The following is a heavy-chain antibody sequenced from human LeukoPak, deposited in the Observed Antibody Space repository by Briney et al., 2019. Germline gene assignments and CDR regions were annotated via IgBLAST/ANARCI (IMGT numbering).Heavy chain of an antibody. Sequence: GGSLRLSCAASGFTFSSYGMHWVRQAPGKGLEWVAFIRYDGSNKYYADSVKGRFTISRDNSKNTLYLQMNSLRAEDTAVYYCAKGGARELPVDAFDIWGQGTMVTVSS. J-gene: IGHJ3*02. CDR3: AKGGARELPVDAFDI. CDR1: GFTFSSYG. V-gene: IGHV3-30*02. CDR2: IRYDGSNK. D-gene: IGHD1-26*01.